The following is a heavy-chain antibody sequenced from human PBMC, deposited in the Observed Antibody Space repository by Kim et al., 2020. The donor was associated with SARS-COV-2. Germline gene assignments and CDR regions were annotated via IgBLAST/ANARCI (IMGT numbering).Heavy chain of an antibody. V-gene: IGHV4-31*03. CDR3: ARGGGTMVRGVIGWFDP. CDR2: IYYSGST. CDR1: GGSISSGGYY. J-gene: IGHJ5*02. D-gene: IGHD3-10*01. Sequence: SETLSLTCTVSGGSISSGGYYWSWIRQHPGKGLEWIGYIYYSGSTYYNPSLKSRVTISVDTSKNQFSLKLSSVTAADTAVYYCARGGGTMVRGVIGWFDPWGQGTLVTVSS.